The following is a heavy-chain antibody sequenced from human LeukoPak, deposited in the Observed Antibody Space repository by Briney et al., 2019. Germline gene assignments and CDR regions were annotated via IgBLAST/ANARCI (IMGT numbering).Heavy chain of an antibody. CDR2: MSSDGINT. D-gene: IGHD3-10*01. CDR1: RFTFRASG. Sequence: GGSLRLSCATSRFTFRASGVHWVRQAPGKGLEWVALMSSDGINTYYADSVKGRFTVSRDSSKDILYLQMNSLRADDTAIYYCAKDHAGSGRAFEYWGQGTLVTASS. J-gene: IGHJ4*02. CDR3: AKDHAGSGRAFEY. V-gene: IGHV3-30*16.